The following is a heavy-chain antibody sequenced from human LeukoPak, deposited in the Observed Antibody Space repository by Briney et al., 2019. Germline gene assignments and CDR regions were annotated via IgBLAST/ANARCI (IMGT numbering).Heavy chain of an antibody. CDR1: GFTFSRHN. D-gene: IGHD3-3*01. CDR3: ARNYDFWSSPQGYMDV. V-gene: IGHV3-21*01. CDR2: ISTSSSFI. Sequence: GGSLRLSCAASGFTFSRHNMKWVRQTPGKGPEWVSSISTSSSFIYYADSVKGRFTISRDNARNSLYLEMNSLRAEDTAIYYCARNYDFWSSPQGYMDVWGKGTTVIVSS. J-gene: IGHJ6*03.